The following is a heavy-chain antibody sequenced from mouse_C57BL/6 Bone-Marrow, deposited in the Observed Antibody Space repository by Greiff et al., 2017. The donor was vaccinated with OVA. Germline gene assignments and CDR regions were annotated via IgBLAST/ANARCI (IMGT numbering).Heavy chain of an antibody. CDR2: INPNNGGT. Sequence: EVQLVESGPELVKPGASVKIPCKASGYTFTDYNMDWVKQSHGKSLEWIGDINPNNGGTIYNQKFKGKATLTVDKSSSTAYMELRSLTSEDTAVYYCAVITTRAWFAYWGQGTLVTVSA. V-gene: IGHV1-18*01. D-gene: IGHD1-1*01. CDR1: GYTFTDYN. J-gene: IGHJ3*01. CDR3: AVITTRAWFAY.